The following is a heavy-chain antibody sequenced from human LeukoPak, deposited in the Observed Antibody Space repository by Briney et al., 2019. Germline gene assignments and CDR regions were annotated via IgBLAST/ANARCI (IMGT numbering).Heavy chain of an antibody. Sequence: SETLSLTCTVSGGSISRGDYYWSWIRQPPGKGLEWIGYIYYSGSTYYNPSLKSRVTISVDTSKNQFSLKLSSVTAADTAVYYCATVGMTTVTGFDYWGQGTLVTVSS. CDR2: IYYSGST. CDR3: ATVGMTTVTGFDY. V-gene: IGHV4-30-4*01. J-gene: IGHJ4*02. CDR1: GGSISRGDYY. D-gene: IGHD4-17*01.